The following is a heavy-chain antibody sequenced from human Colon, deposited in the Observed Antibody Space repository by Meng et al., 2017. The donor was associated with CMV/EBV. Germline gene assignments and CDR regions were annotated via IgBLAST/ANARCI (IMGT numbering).Heavy chain of an antibody. Sequence: GGSLRLSCAGSGSSFSNSWMIWVRRAPGKGLEWVAKTNEDGSDKYYVDSVKGRFTIFRDNAKNSVYLQMNSLRAEDTAVYYCASTGPLYGLYFCYWGQGTLVTVSS. J-gene: IGHJ4*02. CDR3: ASTGPLYGLYFCY. V-gene: IGHV3-7*01. D-gene: IGHD2-8*01. CDR1: GSSFSNSW. CDR2: TNEDGSDK.